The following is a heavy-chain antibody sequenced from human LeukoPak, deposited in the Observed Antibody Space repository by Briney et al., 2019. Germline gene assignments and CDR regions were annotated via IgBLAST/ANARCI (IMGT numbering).Heavy chain of an antibody. CDR2: ISSSSSYI. Sequence: GGSLRLSCAASGFTFSSYSMNWVRQAPGKGLKWVSSISSSSSYIYYADSVKSRFTISRDNAKNSLYLQMNSLRAEDTAVYYCARGGYYGSGRMRYWGRGTLVTVSS. D-gene: IGHD3-10*01. J-gene: IGHJ4*02. V-gene: IGHV3-21*01. CDR1: GFTFSSYS. CDR3: ARGGYYGSGRMRY.